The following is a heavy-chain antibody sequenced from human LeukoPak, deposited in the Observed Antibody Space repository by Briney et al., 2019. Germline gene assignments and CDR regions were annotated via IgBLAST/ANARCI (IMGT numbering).Heavy chain of an antibody. CDR2: TYYRSKWYT. J-gene: IGHJ4*02. Sequence: SQTLSLTCAISGDSVSSFSSAWHWIRQSPSRGLEWLGRTYYRSKWYTDYAVSAKSRITINPDTSKNQFSLQLNSVTPEDTAVYYCARESQDIVVVVAALNYGDYGSFPDYWGQGTLVTVSS. CDR3: ARESQDIVVVVAALNYGDYGSFPDY. D-gene: IGHD2-15*01. V-gene: IGHV6-1*01. CDR1: GDSVSSFSSA.